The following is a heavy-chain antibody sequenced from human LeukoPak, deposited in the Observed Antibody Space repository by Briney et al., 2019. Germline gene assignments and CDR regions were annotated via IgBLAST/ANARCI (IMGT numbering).Heavy chain of an antibody. CDR3: AKDIEDSSSWSLNFDY. J-gene: IGHJ4*02. Sequence: PGGSLRLACAASGSTVDDYAMHWVRQAPGKGLEWVSLISGDGGSTYYADSVKGRFTISRDNSKNSLYLQMNGLRTEDTALYYCAKDIEDSSSWSLNFDYWGQGTLVTVSS. CDR2: ISGDGGST. D-gene: IGHD6-13*01. CDR1: GSTVDDYA. V-gene: IGHV3-43*02.